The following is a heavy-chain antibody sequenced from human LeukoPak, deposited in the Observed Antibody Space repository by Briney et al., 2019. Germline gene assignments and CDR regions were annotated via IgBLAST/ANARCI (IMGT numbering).Heavy chain of an antibody. CDR2: IHTYDGHT. V-gene: IGHV1-18*01. D-gene: IGHD1-1*01. Sequence: ASVKVSCKASGGTFSSYAISWVRQAPGQGLEWMGWIHTYDGHTNYAQKLQGRVTMTTDTSTSTAYMELRSLRSDDTAVYYCARDPGGTGPYYFDYWGQGTLVTVSS. CDR1: GGTFSSYA. CDR3: ARDPGGTGPYYFDY. J-gene: IGHJ4*02.